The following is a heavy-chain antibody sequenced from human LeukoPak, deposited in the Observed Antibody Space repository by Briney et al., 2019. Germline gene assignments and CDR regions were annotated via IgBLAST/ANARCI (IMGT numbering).Heavy chain of an antibody. J-gene: IGHJ4*02. CDR2: INPNSGGT. V-gene: IGHV1-2*02. Sequence: GSVKVSCKASGYTFTGYYMHWVRQAPGQGLEWMGWINPNSGGTNYAQKFQGRVTMTRDTSISTVYMELSRLRSDDTAVYYCARVGDYYDSSGTNDWGQGTLVTVSS. D-gene: IGHD3-22*01. CDR3: ARVGDYYDSSGTND. CDR1: GYTFTGYY.